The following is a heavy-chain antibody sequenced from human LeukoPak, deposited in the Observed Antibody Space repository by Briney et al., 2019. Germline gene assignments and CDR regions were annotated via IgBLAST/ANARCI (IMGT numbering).Heavy chain of an antibody. D-gene: IGHD3-22*01. CDR3: ARERAYYYDSSGYFYRYWYFDL. CDR2: IWYDGSNK. CDR1: GFTFSSYA. Sequence: GGSLRLSCAASGFTFSSYAMSWVRQAPGKGLEWVAVIWYDGSNKYYADSVKGRFTISRDNSKNTLYLQMNSLRAEDTAVYYCARERAYYYDSSGYFYRYWYFDLWGRGTLVTVSS. V-gene: IGHV3-33*08. J-gene: IGHJ2*01.